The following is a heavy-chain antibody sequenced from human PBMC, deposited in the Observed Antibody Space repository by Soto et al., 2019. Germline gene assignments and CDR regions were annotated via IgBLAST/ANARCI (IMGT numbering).Heavy chain of an antibody. CDR3: ATRYSYVHF. CDR1: GYAFTGYY. CDR2: INPNSGDT. D-gene: IGHD5-18*01. Sequence: ASVKVTCKSSGYAFTGYYIHWVRQAPGQGLEWMGWINPNSGDTNYAQKFQGRVTMTRDTSFSTAYMELSSLRSDDTAVYYCATRYSYVHFWGQGTLVTVSS. V-gene: IGHV1-2*02. J-gene: IGHJ4*02.